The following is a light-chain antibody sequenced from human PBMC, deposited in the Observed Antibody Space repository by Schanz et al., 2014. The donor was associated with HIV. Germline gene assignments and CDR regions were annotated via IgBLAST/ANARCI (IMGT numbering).Light chain of an antibody. CDR1: QSISSW. CDR2: KAS. Sequence: DIQMTQSPSTLSASVGDRVTLTCRASQSISSWLAWYQQKPGKAPKLLIYKASSLESGVPSRFSGSGSGTEFTLTIINVQPDDSATYYCHQYATTSWTFGQGTKVEIK. V-gene: IGKV1-5*03. CDR3: HQYATTSWT. J-gene: IGKJ1*01.